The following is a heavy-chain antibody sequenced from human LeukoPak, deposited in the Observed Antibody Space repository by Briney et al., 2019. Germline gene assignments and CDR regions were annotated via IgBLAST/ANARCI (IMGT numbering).Heavy chain of an antibody. J-gene: IGHJ5*02. CDR3: ARALDIVVVPAAIIWFAP. CDR2: IYHSGST. V-gene: IGHV4-38-2*02. Sequence: SETLSLTCTVSGYSISSGYYWGWIRQPPGKGLEWIVSIYHSGSTYYNPSLKSRVTISVDTSKHQFSLKLSSVTAADTAVYYCARALDIVVVPAAIIWFAPWGQGTLVTVSS. CDR1: GYSISSGYY. D-gene: IGHD2-2*03.